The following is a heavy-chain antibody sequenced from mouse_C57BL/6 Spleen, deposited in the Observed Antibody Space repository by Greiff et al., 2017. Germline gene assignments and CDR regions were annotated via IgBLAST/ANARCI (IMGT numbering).Heavy chain of an antibody. D-gene: IGHD3-3*01. CDR2: IDPSDSYT. CDR1: GYTFTSYW. Sequence: VQLQQPGAELVMPGASVKLSCKASGYTFTSYWMHWVKQRPGQGLEWIGEIDPSDSYTNYNQKFKCKSTLTVDKSSSTGYIQLSSLTSEDSAVYYCARRDDAMDYWGQGTSVTVSS. J-gene: IGHJ4*01. V-gene: IGHV1-69*01. CDR3: ARRDDAMDY.